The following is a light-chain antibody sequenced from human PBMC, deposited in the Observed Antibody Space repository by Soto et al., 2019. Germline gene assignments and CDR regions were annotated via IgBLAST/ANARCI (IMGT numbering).Light chain of an antibody. CDR2: AAS. CDR3: QQSQYNLSIH. V-gene: IGKV1-39*01. Sequence: DIQMTQSPSTLSASVGERVTIICRASESISRHLNWYQQKPGNAPKLLIYAASSLNNGIPSRFSGSGSGTDFTLTITNLQPQALATYHCQQSQYNLSIHFGQGTRLEIK. J-gene: IGKJ5*01. CDR1: ESISRH.